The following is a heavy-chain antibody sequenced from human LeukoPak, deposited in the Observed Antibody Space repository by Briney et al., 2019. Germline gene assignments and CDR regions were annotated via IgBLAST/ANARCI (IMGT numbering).Heavy chain of an antibody. CDR2: TRSKVYSGTT. CDR3: ARGERDFDY. D-gene: IGHD3-16*01. CDR1: GLSFSDSA. J-gene: IGHJ4*02. Sequence: GSLTLSCTFSGLSFSDSAVTWVRQAPGKGLEWIGCTRSKVYSGTTEYAASVKGRITISRDESKSIAYLQMDSLTTEDTAVYFCARGERDFDYWGRGTLVTVSS. V-gene: IGHV3-49*04.